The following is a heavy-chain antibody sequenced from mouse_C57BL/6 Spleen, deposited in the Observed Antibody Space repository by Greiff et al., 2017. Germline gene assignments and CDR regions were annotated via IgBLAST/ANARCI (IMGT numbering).Heavy chain of an antibody. Sequence: QVQLQQPGPELVRPGSSVKLSCKASGYTFTSYWMDWVKQRPGQGLEWIGNIYPSDSETHYNQKFKDKATLTVDKSSSTAYMQLSILSSEDSAVYYCASLITKVVATEYFDVWGTGTTVTVSS. CDR1: GYTFTSYW. D-gene: IGHD1-1*01. CDR3: ASLITKVVATEYFDV. CDR2: IYPSDSET. V-gene: IGHV1-61*01. J-gene: IGHJ1*03.